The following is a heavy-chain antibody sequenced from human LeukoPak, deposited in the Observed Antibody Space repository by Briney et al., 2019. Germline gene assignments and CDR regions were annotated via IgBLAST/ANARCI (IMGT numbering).Heavy chain of an antibody. V-gene: IGHV3-7*01. CDR2: IKQDGSEK. CDR3: ARPIAVADAFDI. Sequence: PGGSLRLSCAASGFTFSNYWMSWVRQAPGKGLEWVANIKQDGSEKYYVDSVKGRFTISRDNAKNSLYLQMNSLRAEDTAVYYCARPIAVADAFDIWGQGTMVTVSS. J-gene: IGHJ3*02. D-gene: IGHD6-19*01. CDR1: GFTFSNYW.